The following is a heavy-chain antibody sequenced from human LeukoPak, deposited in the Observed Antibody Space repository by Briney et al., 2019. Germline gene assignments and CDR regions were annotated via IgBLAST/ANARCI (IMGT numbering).Heavy chain of an antibody. Sequence: SQTLSLTCTVSGGSISSGGYYWSWIRQHPGKGLEWIGYIYYSGSTYYNPSLKSRVTISVDRSKNQFSLKLSSVTAADTAVYYCARGRYSSGWYGTYFDYWGQGTLVTVSS. CDR3: ARGRYSSGWYGTYFDY. CDR1: GGSISSGGYY. D-gene: IGHD6-19*01. CDR2: IYYSGST. J-gene: IGHJ4*02. V-gene: IGHV4-31*03.